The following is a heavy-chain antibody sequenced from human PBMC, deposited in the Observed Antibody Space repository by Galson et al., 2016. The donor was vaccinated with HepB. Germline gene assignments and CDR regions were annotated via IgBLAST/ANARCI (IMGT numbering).Heavy chain of an antibody. J-gene: IGHJ4*02. V-gene: IGHV3-74*01. CDR2: ISSDGSDT. CDR3: ARDRGGSGPTTIDY. CDR1: GFIFSRYW. Sequence: SLRLSCAASGFIFSRYWMHWVRQEPGKGLVWVSRISSDGSDTIYADSVKGRFTISRDDGKNTLYLQMDSLRAEDTAVYYCARDRGGSGPTTIDYRGQGTLVTVSS. D-gene: IGHD2-15*01.